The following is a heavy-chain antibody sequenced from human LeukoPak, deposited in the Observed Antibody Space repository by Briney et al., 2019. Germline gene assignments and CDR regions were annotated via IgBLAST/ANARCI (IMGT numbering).Heavy chain of an antibody. Sequence: GASVKVSCKASGGTFSSYAISWVRQAPGQGLEWMGGIIPIFGTANYAQKFQGRVTITADKSTSTAYMELSSLRSEDTAVYYCASGQITMVRGAKGPIYYFDYWGQGTLVTVSS. CDR3: ASGQITMVRGAKGPIYYFDY. J-gene: IGHJ4*02. V-gene: IGHV1-69*06. CDR1: GGTFSSYA. CDR2: IIPIFGTA. D-gene: IGHD3-10*01.